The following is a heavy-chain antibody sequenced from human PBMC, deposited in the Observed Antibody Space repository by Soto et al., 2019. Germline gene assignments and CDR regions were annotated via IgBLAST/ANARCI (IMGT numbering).Heavy chain of an antibody. J-gene: IGHJ4*02. CDR2: ISGIGVST. CDR1: GFPFSSXA. V-gene: IGHV3-23*01. D-gene: IGHD1-26*01. CDR3: AKVGSYTDY. Sequence: LXPXCAASGFPFSSXAMRRVRKAPGNGLECVSAISGIGVSTYYAYSVKGRFTISRDNSKNTLYVQMNSLRDEDTAVYYCAKVGSYTDYGGQGSLATFSS.